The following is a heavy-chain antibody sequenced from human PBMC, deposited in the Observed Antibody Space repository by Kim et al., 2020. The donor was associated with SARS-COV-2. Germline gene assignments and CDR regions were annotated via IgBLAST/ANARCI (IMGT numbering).Heavy chain of an antibody. Sequence: GGSLRLSCAASGFRFDTYDMHWVRQAPGKGLEWVSSISGGGDNIHYADSVKGRFTISRDNSKNSLSLQMNSLTAEDSALYYCAIAGSPVFYFSYYMDVWG. CDR3: AIAGSPVFYFSYYMDV. CDR2: ISGGGDNI. D-gene: IGHD6-19*01. J-gene: IGHJ6*03. V-gene: IGHV3-43*02. CDR1: GFRFDTYD.